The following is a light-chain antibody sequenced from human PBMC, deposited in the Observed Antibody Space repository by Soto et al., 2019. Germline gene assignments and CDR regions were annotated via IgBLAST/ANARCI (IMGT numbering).Light chain of an antibody. CDR3: QPSYSTPRT. J-gene: IGKJ1*01. CDR2: GAS. Sequence: DSQRIQSPYTVSASVGDRVTITCRASQGISGWLAWYQQKPGKAPRVLISGASNLQSGVPSRFSGSGSGTDFTLTISSLQPEDFAAYPAQPSYSTPRTFGLATKLDIK. CDR1: QGISGW. V-gene: IGKV1-12*01.